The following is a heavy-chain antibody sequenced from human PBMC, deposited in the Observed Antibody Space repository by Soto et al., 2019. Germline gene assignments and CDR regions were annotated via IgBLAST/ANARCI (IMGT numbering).Heavy chain of an antibody. CDR1: GFIVSDYD. J-gene: IGHJ5*02. V-gene: IGHV3-11*01. Sequence: QMQLVESGGGLVKPGGSLRLSCAASGFIVSDYDMTWIRQAPGKGLEWVSWITTGGTAMYYTDSMKGRFTISRDNAKNSVYLQMNNLRDEDTAIYYCARHGGTFDPWGQGTLVSVSS. CDR3: ARHGGTFDP. D-gene: IGHD1-7*01. CDR2: ITTGGTAM.